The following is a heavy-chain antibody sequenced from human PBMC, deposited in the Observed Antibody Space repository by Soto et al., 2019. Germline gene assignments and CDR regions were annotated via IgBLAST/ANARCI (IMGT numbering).Heavy chain of an antibody. D-gene: IGHD3-16*01. J-gene: IGHJ4*02. CDR1: GFPFSAYN. CDR3: SRSPEVGVRGAY. V-gene: IGHV3-21*01. Sequence: GGSLRLSCTGSGFPFSAYNINWVRQAPGKGLEWVSSITVGSSHIYQPNSMKGRFTISGDDAKNSVYLQIDSLRDEDTALYYCSRSPEVGVRGAYWGQGTLVTVSS. CDR2: ITVGSSHI.